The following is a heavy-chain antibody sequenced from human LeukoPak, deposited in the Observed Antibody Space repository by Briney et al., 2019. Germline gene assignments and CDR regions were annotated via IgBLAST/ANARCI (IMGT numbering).Heavy chain of an antibody. J-gene: IGHJ3*02. CDR2: IYYTGST. CDR1: GGSISSYY. CDR3: ARWRYCGGDCYPSAFDI. V-gene: IGHV4-59*01. Sequence: SETLSLTCTVSGGSISSYYWSWIRQPPGEGLEWIGYIYYTGSTNYNPSLKSRFTISVDTSKNQFSLKLNSVTAADTAVYYCARWRYCGGDCYPSAFDIWGQGTMVTVAS. D-gene: IGHD2-21*02.